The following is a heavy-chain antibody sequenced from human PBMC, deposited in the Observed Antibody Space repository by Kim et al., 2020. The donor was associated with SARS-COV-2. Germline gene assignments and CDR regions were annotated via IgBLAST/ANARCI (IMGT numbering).Heavy chain of an antibody. D-gene: IGHD1-26*01. CDR1: GFTVSSNY. Sequence: GGSLRLSCAASGFTVSSNYMSWVRQAPGKGLEWVSVIYSGGSTYYADSVKGRFTISRHNSKNTLYLQMNSLRAEDTAVYYCARPFFGGSYLGDAFDIWGQGTMVTVSS. V-gene: IGHV3-53*04. CDR2: IYSGGST. J-gene: IGHJ3*02. CDR3: ARPFFGGSYLGDAFDI.